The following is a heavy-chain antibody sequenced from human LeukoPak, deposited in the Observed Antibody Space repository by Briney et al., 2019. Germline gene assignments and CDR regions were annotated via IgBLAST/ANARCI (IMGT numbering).Heavy chain of an antibody. CDR1: GFTFSSYS. D-gene: IGHD1-26*01. V-gene: IGHV3-21*01. CDR2: ISTSSSYI. Sequence: PGGSLRLSCAASGFTFSSYSMNWVRQAPGKGLEWVSSISTSSSYIHYADSVKGRFTISRDNAKNSLYLQMNSLRAEDTAVYYCARDKVVGPTKFDSWGQGTLVTVSS. J-gene: IGHJ5*01. CDR3: ARDKVVGPTKFDS.